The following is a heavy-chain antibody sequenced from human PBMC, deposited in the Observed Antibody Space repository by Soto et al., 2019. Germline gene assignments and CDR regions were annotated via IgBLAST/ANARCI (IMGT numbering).Heavy chain of an antibody. D-gene: IGHD3-10*01. CDR3: ARGTYVLLWFGEFDY. J-gene: IGHJ4*02. CDR1: GGTFSSYA. CDR2: IIPIFGTA. Sequence: QVQLVQSGAEVKKPGSSVKVSCEASGGTFSSYAISWVRQAPGQGLEWMGGIIPIFGTANCAQKFQGRVTITTDESTSKAYMELSSLRSEDTAVYYCARGTYVLLWFGEFDYWGQGTLVTVSS. V-gene: IGHV1-69*01.